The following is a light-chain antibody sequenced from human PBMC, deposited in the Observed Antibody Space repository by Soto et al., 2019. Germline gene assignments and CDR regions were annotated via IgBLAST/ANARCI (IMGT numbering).Light chain of an antibody. CDR2: DTS. CDR1: QFVSSR. Sequence: EIVVTQSPSTLSGSPGERVTLSCRASQFVSSRLAWYQQRPGQAPKLLIYDTSTSAAGISARFSGSGSGTEFTLTISSLQSEDLAVYSWQQYNNWPAIPFGKGTRWRL. CDR3: QQYNNWPAIP. V-gene: IGKV3-15*01. J-gene: IGKJ5*01.